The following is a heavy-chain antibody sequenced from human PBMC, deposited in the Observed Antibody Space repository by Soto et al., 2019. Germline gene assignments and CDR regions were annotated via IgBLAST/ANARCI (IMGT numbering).Heavy chain of an antibody. CDR2: ISWNSGSI. D-gene: IGHD3-10*01. V-gene: IGHV3-9*01. CDR3: AKDLSYYGSGRGTYYFDY. CDR1: GFTFDDYA. J-gene: IGHJ4*02. Sequence: GGSLRLSCAASGFTFDDYAMHWVRQAPGKGLEWVSGISWNSGSIGYADSVKGRFTISRDNAKNSLYLQMNSLRAEDTALYYCAKDLSYYGSGRGTYYFDYWGQGTLVTVSS.